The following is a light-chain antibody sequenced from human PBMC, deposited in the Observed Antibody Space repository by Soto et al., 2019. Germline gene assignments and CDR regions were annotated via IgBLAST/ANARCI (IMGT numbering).Light chain of an antibody. V-gene: IGLV2-14*01. CDR2: DVT. CDR3: SSYTSSSTVV. Sequence: QSALTQPACVSGSPGQSVTISCSGSSSDVGAYNYVSWYQRHPGKAPKLMIYDVTNRPSGVSNRFSGSKSGNTASLTISGLQAEDEADYFCSSYTSSSTVVFGGGTKLTVL. J-gene: IGLJ3*02. CDR1: SSDVGAYNY.